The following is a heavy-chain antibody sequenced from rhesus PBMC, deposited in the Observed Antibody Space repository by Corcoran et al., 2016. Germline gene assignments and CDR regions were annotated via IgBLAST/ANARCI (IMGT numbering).Heavy chain of an antibody. V-gene: IGHV4-92*01. CDR2: IAGQSVTA. CDR1: DGSINSNDW. J-gene: IGHJ5-1*01. D-gene: IGHD1-20*01. Sequence: QVQLQESGPGLVKPSETLSLTCAVSDGSINSNDWWTWIRQPPGKGLEWVGRIAGQSVTAHANHSLQARVTISKDTSKNQFSLELVSVTAADTAVYYCARTKGTSSPNRFDVWDPGVLVTVSS. CDR3: ARTKGTSSPNRFDV.